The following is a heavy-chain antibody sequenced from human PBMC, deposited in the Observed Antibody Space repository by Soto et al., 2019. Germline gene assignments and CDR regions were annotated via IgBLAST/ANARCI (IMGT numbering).Heavy chain of an antibody. CDR1: GYSFTSYW. CDR3: ARTVFCGGDCYDAFDI. D-gene: IGHD2-21*02. V-gene: IGHV5-51*01. Sequence: GESLKISCKGSGYSFTSYWIGWVRQMPGKGLEWMGIIYPGDSDTRYSPSFQGQVTISADKSISTAYLQWSSLKASDTAMYYCARTVFCGGDCYDAFDIWGQGTMVTVSS. J-gene: IGHJ3*02. CDR2: IYPGDSDT.